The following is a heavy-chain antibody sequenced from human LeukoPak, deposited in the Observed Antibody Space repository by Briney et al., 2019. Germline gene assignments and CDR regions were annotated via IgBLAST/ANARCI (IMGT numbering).Heavy chain of an antibody. CDR1: GFTFSTYI. Sequence: GGSLRLSCAASGFTFSTYIMIWVRQAPGKGLEWVSSITSSSSYIYYANSVKGRFTISRDNAKNSLYLQMNSLRAEDTAVYYCARVMSGSLTFDFWGQGTLVTISS. CDR2: ITSSSSYI. V-gene: IGHV3-21*01. J-gene: IGHJ4*02. CDR3: ARVMSGSLTFDF. D-gene: IGHD3-10*01.